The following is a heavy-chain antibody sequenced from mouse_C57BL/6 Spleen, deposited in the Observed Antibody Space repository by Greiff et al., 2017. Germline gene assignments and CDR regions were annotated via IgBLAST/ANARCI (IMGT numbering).Heavy chain of an antibody. CDR1: GYTFTNYW. CDR3: AREGYGSSYFWYFDV. J-gene: IGHJ1*03. Sequence: VQLQQSGAELVRPGTSVKMSCKASGYTFTNYWIGWAKQRPGHGLEWIGDIYPGGGYTNYNEKFKGKATLTADKSSSTAYMQFSSLTSEDSAIYYCAREGYGSSYFWYFDVWGTGTTVTVSS. V-gene: IGHV1-63*01. D-gene: IGHD1-1*01. CDR2: IYPGGGYT.